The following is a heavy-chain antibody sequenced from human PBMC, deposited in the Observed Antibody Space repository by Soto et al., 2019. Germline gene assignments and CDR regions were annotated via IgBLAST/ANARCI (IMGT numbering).Heavy chain of an antibody. Sequence: EVQLVESGGGLVQPGGSLRLSCAASGFTFSSYWMHWVRQAPGKGLVWVSRINSDGSSTSYADSVKGRFTISRDNAKNTLYLQMNSLRAEDTAVYYCARGGGFRYCSSTSCYSPFDYWGQGTLVTVSS. D-gene: IGHD2-2*01. V-gene: IGHV3-74*01. CDR1: GFTFSSYW. CDR2: INSDGSST. J-gene: IGHJ4*02. CDR3: ARGGGFRYCSSTSCYSPFDY.